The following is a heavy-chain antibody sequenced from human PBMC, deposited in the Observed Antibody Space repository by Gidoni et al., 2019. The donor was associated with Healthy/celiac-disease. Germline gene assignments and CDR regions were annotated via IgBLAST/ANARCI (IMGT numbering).Heavy chain of an antibody. CDR1: GGSISSYY. D-gene: IGHD3-22*01. CDR3: ARDRGGYYDSSGRMSLYY. CDR2: IYYSGST. Sequence: QVQLQESGPGLVKPSETLSLTCTVSGGSISSYYWRWVRQPPGKGLEWIGYIYYSGSTNCNPSLKSRVTISVDTSKNQFSLKLSSVTAADTAVYYCARDRGGYYDSSGRMSLYYWGQGTLVTVSS. V-gene: IGHV4-59*01. J-gene: IGHJ4*02.